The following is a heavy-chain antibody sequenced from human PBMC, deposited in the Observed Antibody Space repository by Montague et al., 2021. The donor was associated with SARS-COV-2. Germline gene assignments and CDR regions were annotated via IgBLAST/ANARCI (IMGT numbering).Heavy chain of an antibody. J-gene: IGHJ6*02. CDR3: ARGGTYHYGMDV. Sequence: SETLSLTCVVSGDSISTDNWRTWVRLTPGKGLEWVGEIYHTGSTKYKPSLKSRVTIFIDKSKNHFSLQLSSVTAADTAVYYCARGGTYHYGMDVWGQGTTVAVSS. CDR2: IYHTGST. D-gene: IGHD3-16*01. V-gene: IGHV4-4*02. CDR1: GDSISTDNW.